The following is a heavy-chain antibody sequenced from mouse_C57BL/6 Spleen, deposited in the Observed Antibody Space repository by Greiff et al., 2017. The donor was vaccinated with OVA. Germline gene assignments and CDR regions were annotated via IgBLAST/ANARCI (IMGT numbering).Heavy chain of an antibody. CDR1: GYTFTSYW. V-gene: IGHV1-72*01. Sequence: QVQLQQPGAELVQPAASVKLSCKASGYTFTSYWMPWVKQRPGRGLEWIGRIDPNSGGTKSNEMFSSKATLTVDKPSSTDYMQLSSLTSEDSAVYYCARSSDYYGSTWYFDVWGTGTTVTVSS. J-gene: IGHJ1*03. D-gene: IGHD1-1*01. CDR2: IDPNSGGT. CDR3: ARSSDYYGSTWYFDV.